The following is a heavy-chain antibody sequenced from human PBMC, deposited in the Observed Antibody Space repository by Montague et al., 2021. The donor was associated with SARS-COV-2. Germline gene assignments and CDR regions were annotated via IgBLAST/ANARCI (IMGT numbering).Heavy chain of an antibody. CDR1: GGSIRTYF. Sequence: SETLSLTCGVYGGSIRTYFWSWIRQPPGKGLEWIGYVHDSGSTIYNPSLSSRFTIPVETSKSQFSLKMSSVTAADTAVYYCARHDNRSGGFDIWGQGTKVSVSS. D-gene: IGHD1-14*01. CDR2: VHDSGST. CDR3: ARHDNRSGGFDI. J-gene: IGHJ3*02. V-gene: IGHV4-59*08.